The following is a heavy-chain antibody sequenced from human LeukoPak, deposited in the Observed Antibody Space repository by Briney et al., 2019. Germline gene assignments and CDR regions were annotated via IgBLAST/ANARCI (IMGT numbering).Heavy chain of an antibody. Sequence: PGGSLRLPCAVSGFSVTSYGMSWVRQAPGKGLEWISAISLNGDTAYYADSVKGRFIISRDNSENKLYLQMNSLRTEDTAVYYCAQGYSSGWFPYWGQGSLVSVSS. CDR2: ISLNGDTA. CDR3: AQGYSSGWFPY. V-gene: IGHV3-23*01. D-gene: IGHD6-19*01. J-gene: IGHJ4*02. CDR1: GFSVTSYG.